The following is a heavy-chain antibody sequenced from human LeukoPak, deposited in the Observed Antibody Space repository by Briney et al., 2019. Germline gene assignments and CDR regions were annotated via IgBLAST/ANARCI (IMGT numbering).Heavy chain of an antibody. V-gene: IGHV4-61*02. J-gene: IGHJ4*02. CDR3: AGAPAGSLKWESPLDY. CDR2: IYASGST. Sequence: SETLSLTCTVSGGSISSSNYYWSWVRQPAGKGLGWIGRIYASGSTNYNPSLKSRVTISLDTSKNQFSLKLTSVTAADTAVYYCAGAPAGSLKWESPLDYWGQGTLVTVSS. CDR1: GGSISSSNYY. D-gene: IGHD1-26*01.